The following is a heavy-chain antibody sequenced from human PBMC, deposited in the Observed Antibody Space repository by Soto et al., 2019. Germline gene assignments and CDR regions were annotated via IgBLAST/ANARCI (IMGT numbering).Heavy chain of an antibody. Sequence: PGGSLRLSCAASGLSFSYVWMTWVRQAPGKGLEWVGRIKSKNNGGTTDYAAPVKGRFTISRDDSKTTLHPQMNSLKTEDTAVYYCATVKCSNYSGYDLSDWGQGTLVTVSS. CDR1: GLSFSYVW. D-gene: IGHD5-12*01. CDR2: IKSKNNGGTT. J-gene: IGHJ4*02. V-gene: IGHV3-15*05. CDR3: ATVKCSNYSGYDLSD.